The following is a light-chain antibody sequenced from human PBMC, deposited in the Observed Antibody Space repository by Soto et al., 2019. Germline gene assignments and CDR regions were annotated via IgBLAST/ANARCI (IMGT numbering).Light chain of an antibody. CDR1: SSDVGGYNY. CDR2: EVS. Sequence: SVLTQPASVSGSPGQSITISCTGTSSDVGGYNYVSWYQQHPGKAPKLMIYEVSNRPSGVSNRFSGSKSGNTASLTISGLQAEDEADYTSSSTPYVFGTGTKVTVL. J-gene: IGLJ1*01. CDR3: SSTPYV. V-gene: IGLV2-14*01.